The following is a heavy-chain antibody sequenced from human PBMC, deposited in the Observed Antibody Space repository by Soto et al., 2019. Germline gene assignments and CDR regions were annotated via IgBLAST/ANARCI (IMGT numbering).Heavy chain of an antibody. CDR1: GFTFSNAW. V-gene: IGHV3-15*01. D-gene: IGHD6-19*01. Sequence: GGSLRLSCAASGFTFSNAWMSWVRQAPGKGLEWVGRIKSKTDGGTTDYAAPVKGRFTISRDDSKNTLYLQMNSLKTEDTAVYYRTTPYAVAAPAAKDVWGQGTTVTVSS. CDR3: TTPYAVAAPAAKDV. J-gene: IGHJ6*02. CDR2: IKSKTDGGTT.